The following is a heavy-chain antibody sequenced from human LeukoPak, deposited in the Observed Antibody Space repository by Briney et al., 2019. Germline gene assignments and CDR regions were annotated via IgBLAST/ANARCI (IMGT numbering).Heavy chain of an antibody. V-gene: IGHV3-49*03. CDR1: GFTFGDYA. CDR3: TREGSVLMVYAILDY. D-gene: IGHD2-8*01. Sequence: GGSLRLSCTASGFTFGDYAMSWFRQAPGKGLEWVGFIRSKAYGGTTEYAASVKGRFTISRDDSKSIAYLQMNSLKTEDTAVYYCTREGSVLMVYAILDYWGQGTLVTVSS. J-gene: IGHJ4*02. CDR2: IRSKAYGGTT.